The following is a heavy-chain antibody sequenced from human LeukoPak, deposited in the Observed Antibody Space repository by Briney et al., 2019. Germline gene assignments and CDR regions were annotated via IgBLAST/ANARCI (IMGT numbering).Heavy chain of an antibody. J-gene: IGHJ4*02. D-gene: IGHD3-9*01. CDR1: GGSANTYY. V-gene: IGHV4-59*02. CDR2: VYKDGDT. CDR3: ARGSFKILTGYDPRPDY. Sequence: SETLSLTRTVSGGSANTYYWSWIRQPPGKRLEWICYVYKDGDTNSNPSLKSRVTILVDTSKNHFSLKLSSVTAADPVVYYRARGSFKILTGYDPRPDYWGQGTLVLVSS.